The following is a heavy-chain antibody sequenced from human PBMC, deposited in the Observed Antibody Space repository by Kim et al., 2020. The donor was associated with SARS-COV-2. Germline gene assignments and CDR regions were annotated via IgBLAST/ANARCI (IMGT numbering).Heavy chain of an antibody. V-gene: IGHV4-31*02. J-gene: IGHJ3*02. CDR3: AGAAMIVVVLDAFDI. Sequence: NPCLKSRVTMSVDTTKNQCSLKLRSVTAADTAVYYCAGAAMIVVVLDAFDIWGQGTMVTVSS. D-gene: IGHD3-22*01.